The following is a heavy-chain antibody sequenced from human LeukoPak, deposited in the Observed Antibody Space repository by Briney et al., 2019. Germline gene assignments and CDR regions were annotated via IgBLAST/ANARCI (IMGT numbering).Heavy chain of an antibody. V-gene: IGHV3-7*03. J-gene: IGHJ4*02. CDR2: IKQDGSEK. CDR1: GFTFSSFW. Sequence: GGSLRLSCAAFGFTFSSFWMSWVRQAPGKGLAWVANIKQDGSEKYFVDSVKGRFTISRDNAKNSLYLQMSSLRAEDTAVYCCARGGSRHPSPEDYWGRGTLVTVSS. D-gene: IGHD1-1*01. CDR3: ARGGSRHPSPEDY.